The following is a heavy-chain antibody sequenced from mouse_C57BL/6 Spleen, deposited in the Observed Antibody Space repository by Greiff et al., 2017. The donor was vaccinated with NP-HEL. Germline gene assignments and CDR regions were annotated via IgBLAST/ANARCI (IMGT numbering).Heavy chain of an antibody. Sequence: EVKLVESEGGLVQPGSSMKLSCTASGFTFSDYYMAWVRQVPEKGLEWVANINYDGSSTYYLDSLKSRFIISRDNAKNILYLQMSSLKSEDTATYYCARDKNYGSSYGDYFDYWGQGTTLTVSS. J-gene: IGHJ2*01. CDR1: GFTFSDYY. CDR2: INYDGSST. V-gene: IGHV5-16*01. CDR3: ARDKNYGSSYGDYFDY. D-gene: IGHD1-1*01.